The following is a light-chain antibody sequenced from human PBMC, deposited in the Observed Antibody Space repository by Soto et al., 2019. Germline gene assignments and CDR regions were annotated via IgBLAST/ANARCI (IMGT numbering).Light chain of an antibody. J-gene: IGKJ1*01. Sequence: EFVLTQSPGTLSLSQGERATLSCRASQTVRNNYLAWYQQKPGQAPRLLIFGAATRVTGIPARFSGSGSGTEFTLTISSLQSEDFAVYYCLQYHYWWTFGQGTKVDIK. CDR3: LQYHYWWT. V-gene: IGKV3-15*01. CDR1: QTVRNN. CDR2: GAA.